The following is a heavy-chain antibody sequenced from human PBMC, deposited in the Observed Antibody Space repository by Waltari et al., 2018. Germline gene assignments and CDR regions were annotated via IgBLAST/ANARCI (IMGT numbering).Heavy chain of an antibody. CDR2: INHSGST. Sequence: QVQLQQWGAGLLKPSETLSLTCAVYGGSFSGSYWSWLRQPPGKGLEWIGEINHSGSTNYNPSLKSRVTISVDTSKNQFSLKLSSVTAADTAVYYCAREGYCSGGSCRIDYWGQGTLVTVSS. CDR3: AREGYCSGGSCRIDY. D-gene: IGHD2-15*01. V-gene: IGHV4-34*01. J-gene: IGHJ4*02. CDR1: GGSFSGSY.